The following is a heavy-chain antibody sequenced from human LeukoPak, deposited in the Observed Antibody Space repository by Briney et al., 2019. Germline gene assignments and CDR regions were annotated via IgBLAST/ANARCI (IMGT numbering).Heavy chain of an antibody. Sequence: GGSLRLSCAASGFTFSSYWMHWVRQAPGKGLVWVSRINSDGSSTSYADSVKGRFTISRDNAKNTLYLQMNSLRDEDTAVYYCAKDSHWILFDYWGQGTLVTVSS. J-gene: IGHJ4*02. V-gene: IGHV3-74*01. D-gene: IGHD2-2*03. CDR1: GFTFSSYW. CDR2: INSDGSST. CDR3: AKDSHWILFDY.